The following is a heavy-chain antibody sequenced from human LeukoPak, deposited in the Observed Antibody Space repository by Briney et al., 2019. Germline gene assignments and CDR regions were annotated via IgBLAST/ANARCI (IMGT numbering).Heavy chain of an antibody. CDR2: ISAYNGNT. CDR3: ARESYCSSTSCYSDYYYYGMDV. D-gene: IGHD2-2*01. Sequence: GASMKVSCKASGYTFTSYGISWVRQAPGQGLEWMGWISAYNGNTNYAQKLQGRVTMTTDTSTSTAYMELRSLRSDDTAVYYCARESYCSSTSCYSDYYYYGMDVWGQGTTVTVSS. V-gene: IGHV1-18*01. CDR1: GYTFTSYG. J-gene: IGHJ6*02.